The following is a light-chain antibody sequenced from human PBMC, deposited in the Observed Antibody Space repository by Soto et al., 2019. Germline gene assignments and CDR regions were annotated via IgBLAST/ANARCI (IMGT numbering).Light chain of an antibody. Sequence: EMWMTQSPATVSVSRGEGVTLSCRASERLTTNLAWYQQSPGQAPRLLIYGTYTRATGIPTRFSGSGTGTEFTLTISSLESEDFAVYYCQQYNKWPRTFGGGTKVDIK. CDR1: ERLTTN. CDR2: GTY. J-gene: IGKJ4*01. CDR3: QQYNKWPRT. V-gene: IGKV3D-15*01.